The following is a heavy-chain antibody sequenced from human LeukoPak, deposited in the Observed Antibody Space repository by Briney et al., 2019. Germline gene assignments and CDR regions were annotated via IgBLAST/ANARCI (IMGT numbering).Heavy chain of an antibody. CDR3: ARGDYNNRINPPRYLDY. D-gene: IGHD4-11*01. CDR1: GFTFSSYS. Sequence: PGGSLRLSCAASGFTFSSYSMNWVRQAPGKGLEWVSSISSSSSYIYYADSVKGRFTISRDNAKNSLYLQMNSLRAEDTAVYYCARGDYNNRINPPRYLDYWGQGTLVTVSS. J-gene: IGHJ4*02. CDR2: ISSSSSYI. V-gene: IGHV3-21*01.